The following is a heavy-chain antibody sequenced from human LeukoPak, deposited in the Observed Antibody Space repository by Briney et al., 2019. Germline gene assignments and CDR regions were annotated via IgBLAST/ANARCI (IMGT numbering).Heavy chain of an antibody. Sequence: GGSLRLSCAASGFTFRSYEFNWVRQAPGKGLEWVSYISDIGTTQHYADSVKGRFIISRDNAKNSLYLQMNSLTAEDTAVYYCARDRSKVTAYDDALDFWGQGTMVFVSS. J-gene: IGHJ3*01. CDR2: ISDIGTTQ. D-gene: IGHD2-21*02. V-gene: IGHV3-48*03. CDR3: ARDRSKVTAYDDALDF. CDR1: GFTFRSYE.